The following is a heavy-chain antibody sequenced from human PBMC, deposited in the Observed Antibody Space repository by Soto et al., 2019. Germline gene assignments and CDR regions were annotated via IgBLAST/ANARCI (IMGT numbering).Heavy chain of an antibody. CDR2: IYYSGST. V-gene: IGHV4-31*03. CDR3: ARRYGYSFDY. Sequence: SETLSLTCTVSGGSISSGGYYWNWIRQHPGKGLEWIGYIYYSGSTYYNPSLKSRVTISVDTSKNQFSLKLSSVTAADTAVYYCARRYGYSFDYWGQGTLVTVPS. J-gene: IGHJ4*02. CDR1: GGSISSGGYY. D-gene: IGHD1-1*01.